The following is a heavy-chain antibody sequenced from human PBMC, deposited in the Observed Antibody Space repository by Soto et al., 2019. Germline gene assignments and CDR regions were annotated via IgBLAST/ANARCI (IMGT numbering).Heavy chain of an antibody. CDR1: RFTFSNYW. V-gene: IGHV3-7*05. J-gene: IGHJ6*02. Sequence: LVESGGGLVQPGGSLRLSCVASRFTFSNYWMSWVRQAPGKGLEWVANIKQDETEKYYVDSVKGRFAISRDNAKKSLYLQMNSLRAEDTAVYYCARVRTENYYGMDVWGQGTTVTVS. CDR3: ARVRTENYYGMDV. CDR2: IKQDETEK.